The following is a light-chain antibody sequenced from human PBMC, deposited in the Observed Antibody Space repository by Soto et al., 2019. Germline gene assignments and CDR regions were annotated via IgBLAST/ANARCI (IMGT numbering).Light chain of an antibody. CDR3: QTWGTGIWV. CDR1: SGHSSYA. CDR2: VKNDGSH. Sequence: QPVLTQSPSASASLGASVRLTCTLSSGHSSYAIAWHQQQPDKGPRYLMKVKNDGSHTKGDGIPDRFSGSSSGAERYLTISSLQSEDEAAYYCQTWGTGIWVFGGGTKVTVL. V-gene: IGLV4-69*01. J-gene: IGLJ3*02.